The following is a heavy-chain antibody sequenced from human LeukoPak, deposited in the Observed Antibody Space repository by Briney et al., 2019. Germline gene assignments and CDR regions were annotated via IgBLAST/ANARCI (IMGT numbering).Heavy chain of an antibody. CDR3: VRHYHGSRDGYNYVPYYYYYGMDV. CDR2: IYYSGST. J-gene: IGHJ6*02. CDR1: GGSISSSSYY. Sequence: PSETLSLTCTVSGGSISSSSYYWGWIRQPPGKGLEWIGSIYYSGSTYYNPSLKSRVTISVDTSKNQFSLKLSSVTAADTAVYYCVRHYHGSRDGYNYVPYYYYYGMDVWGQGTTVTVSS. V-gene: IGHV4-39*07. D-gene: IGHD5-24*01.